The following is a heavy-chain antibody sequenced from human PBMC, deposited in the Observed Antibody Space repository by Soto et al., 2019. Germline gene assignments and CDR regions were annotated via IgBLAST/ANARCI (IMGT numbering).Heavy chain of an antibody. Sequence: GGSLRLSCAASGFTFSSYGIHWVRQAPGKGLEWVAVISYDGSKRNYAVSVRGRFTISRDNSKNTVNLQMNSLRSEDTAVYYCAKDTRYSSGWPPYYYYGMDVWGQGTTVTVSS. V-gene: IGHV3-30*18. CDR3: AKDTRYSSGWPPYYYYGMDV. CDR2: ISYDGSKR. D-gene: IGHD6-19*01. J-gene: IGHJ6*02. CDR1: GFTFSSYG.